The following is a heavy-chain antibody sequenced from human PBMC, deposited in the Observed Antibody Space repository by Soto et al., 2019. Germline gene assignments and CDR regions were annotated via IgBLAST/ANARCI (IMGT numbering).Heavy chain of an antibody. V-gene: IGHV1-3*01. Sequence: ASVKVSCKASGYTFTSYAMHWVRQAPGQRLEWMGWINAGNGNTKYSQKFQGRVTITRDTSASTAYMERSSLRSEDTAVYYCARGRVAVAGTTFFDYWCQGTLVTVSS. J-gene: IGHJ4*02. D-gene: IGHD6-19*01. CDR3: ARGRVAVAGTTFFDY. CDR2: INAGNGNT. CDR1: GYTFTSYA.